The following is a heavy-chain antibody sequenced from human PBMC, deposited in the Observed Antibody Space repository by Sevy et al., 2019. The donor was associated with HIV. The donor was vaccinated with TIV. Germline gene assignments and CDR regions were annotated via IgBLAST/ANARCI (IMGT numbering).Heavy chain of an antibody. CDR1: GFTFSSYS. CDR3: VRGPQEYYFDS. CDR2: ISSSSRAI. Sequence: GGSLRLSCEASGFTFSSYSMNWVRQAPGKGPEWVSYISSSSRAIYYAESVRGRFTISRDNAKNSLYLQMNSLRDDDTAIYFCVRGPQEYYFDSWGPGILVTVSS. J-gene: IGHJ4*02. V-gene: IGHV3-48*02.